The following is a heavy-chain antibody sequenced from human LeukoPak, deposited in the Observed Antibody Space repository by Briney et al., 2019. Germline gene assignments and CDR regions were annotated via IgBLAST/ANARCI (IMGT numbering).Heavy chain of an antibody. CDR3: ARWDSSSWPGGDAFDI. CDR1: GGTFSSYA. Sequence: SVKVSCKASGGTFSSYAISWVRQAPGQGLEWMGRIIPILGIANYAQKFQGRVTITADKSTSTAYMELSSLRSEDTAVYYCARWDSSSWPGGDAFDIWGQGTMVTVSS. D-gene: IGHD6-13*01. V-gene: IGHV1-69*04. CDR2: IIPILGIA. J-gene: IGHJ3*02.